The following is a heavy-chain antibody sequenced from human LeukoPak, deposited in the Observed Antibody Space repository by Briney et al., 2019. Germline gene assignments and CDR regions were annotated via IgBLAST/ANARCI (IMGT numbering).Heavy chain of an antibody. CDR2: INHSGST. CDR3: ARHSQVGVYYYYYMDV. J-gene: IGHJ6*03. Sequence: GSLRLSCTASGFTFSSYAMSWVRQPPGKGLEWIGEINHSGSTNYNPSLKSRVTISVDTSKNQFSLKLSSVTAADTAVYYCARHSQVGVYYYYYMDVWGKGTTVTVSS. V-gene: IGHV4-34*01. CDR1: GFTFSSYA. D-gene: IGHD3-10*01.